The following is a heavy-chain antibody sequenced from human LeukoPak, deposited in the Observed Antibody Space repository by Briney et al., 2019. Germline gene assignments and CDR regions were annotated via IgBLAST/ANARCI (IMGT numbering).Heavy chain of an antibody. V-gene: IGHV3-9*03. J-gene: IGHJ3*02. CDR1: GFNFDDYA. CDR2: ISANGGFI. CDR3: TKEVQRWHSYFYGTSYALDI. Sequence: GGSLRLSCAVSGFNFDDYAIHWVRQGPGKGLEWVAGISANGGFISYGESVKGRFTISRDNPRNSVFLQMNFLGAEDMAMYFCTKEVQRWHSYFYGTSYALDIWGQGTMVSVSS. D-gene: IGHD3-22*01.